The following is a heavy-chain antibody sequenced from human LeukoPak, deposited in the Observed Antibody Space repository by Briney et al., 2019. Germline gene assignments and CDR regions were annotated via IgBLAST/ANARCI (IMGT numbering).Heavy chain of an antibody. D-gene: IGHD5-12*01. CDR1: GGSFSGYY. Sequence: SETLSLTCAVYGGSFSGYYWSWIRQPPGKGLEWIGEINHSGSTNYNPSLKSRVTISVDTSKNQFSLKLSSVTAADTAVYYCARGNRISTATYGYWGQGTLLTVSS. CDR3: ARGNRISTATYGY. CDR2: INHSGST. V-gene: IGHV4-34*01. J-gene: IGHJ4*02.